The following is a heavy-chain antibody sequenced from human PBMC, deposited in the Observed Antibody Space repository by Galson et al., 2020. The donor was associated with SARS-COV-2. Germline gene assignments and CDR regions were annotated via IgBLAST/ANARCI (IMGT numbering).Heavy chain of an antibody. V-gene: IGHV3-23*01. D-gene: IGHD3-9*01. Sequence: GGSLRLSCTASGFSFSNYGMHWVRQTPGKGLEWVSTISGGSGASTYYPDSVVGRFTISRDNSKNTVYLQMNSLRAEDTAFYYCAKDRYFAVLTGATWFDPWGQGTLVTVSS. CDR3: AKDRYFAVLTGATWFDP. CDR1: GFSFSNYG. J-gene: IGHJ5*02. CDR2: ISGGSGAST.